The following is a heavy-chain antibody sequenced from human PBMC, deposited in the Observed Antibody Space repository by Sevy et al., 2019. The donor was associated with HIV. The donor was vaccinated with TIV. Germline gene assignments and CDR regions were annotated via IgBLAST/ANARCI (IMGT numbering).Heavy chain of an antibody. V-gene: IGHV3-23*01. CDR3: AKVFGIAAAGTWWFDP. J-gene: IGHJ5*02. CDR2: ISGSGGST. Sequence: GGSLRLSCAASGFTFSSYAMSWVRQAPGKGLEWVSAISGSGGSTYYADSVKGRFTISRDNSKNMLYLQMNSLRAEDTAVYYCAKVFGIAAAGTWWFDPWGQGTLVTVSS. CDR1: GFTFSSYA. D-gene: IGHD6-13*01.